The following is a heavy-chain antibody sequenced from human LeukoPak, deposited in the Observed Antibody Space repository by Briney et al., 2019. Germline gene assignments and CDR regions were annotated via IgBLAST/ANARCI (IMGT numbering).Heavy chain of an antibody. CDR2: ISSSSSYT. CDR3: ARGSSTGAFDI. V-gene: IGHV3-11*05. D-gene: IGHD1-26*01. CDR1: GFTFRNYE. J-gene: IGHJ3*02. Sequence: GGSLRLSCAASGFTFRNYEMNWVRQAPGKGLEWVSYISSSSSYTNYADSVKGRFTISRDNAKNSLYLQMNSLRAEDTAVYYCARGSSTGAFDIWGQGTMVTVSS.